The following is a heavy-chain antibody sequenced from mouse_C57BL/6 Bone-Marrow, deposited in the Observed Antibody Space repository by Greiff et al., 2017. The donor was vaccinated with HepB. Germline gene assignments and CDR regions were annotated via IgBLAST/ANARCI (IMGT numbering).Heavy chain of an antibody. V-gene: IGHV7-3*01. D-gene: IGHD1-1*01. J-gene: IGHJ4*01. CDR3: ARVLSFITVAMDY. CDR2: IRNKANGYTT. CDR1: GFTFTDYY. Sequence: EVKLMESGGGLVQPGGSLSLSCAASGFTFTDYYMSWVRQPPGKALEWLGFIRNKANGYTTEYSASVKGRFTISRDNSQSILYLQMNALRAEDSATYYCARVLSFITVAMDYWGQGTSVTVSS.